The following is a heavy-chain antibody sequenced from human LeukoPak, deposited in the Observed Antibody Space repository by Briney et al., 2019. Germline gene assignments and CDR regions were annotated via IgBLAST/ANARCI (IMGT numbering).Heavy chain of an antibody. CDR1: GFSLSNYD. Sequence: GGSLRLSCAASGFSLSNYDIHWVRQATGKGLEWVSGIGTASDPYYAGSVKGRFTISRENARNSLYLQMNSLRAGDTAVYYCARGSAVVGATGYYNGMDVWGQGTTVTVSS. CDR2: IGTASDP. D-gene: IGHD1-26*01. CDR3: ARGSAVVGATGYYNGMDV. V-gene: IGHV3-13*05. J-gene: IGHJ6*02.